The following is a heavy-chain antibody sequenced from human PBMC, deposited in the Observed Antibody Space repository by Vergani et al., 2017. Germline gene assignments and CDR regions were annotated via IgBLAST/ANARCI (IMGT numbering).Heavy chain of an antibody. CDR3: ARDGGEYDKDALDV. CDR2: IYTSGAT. J-gene: IGHJ3*01. Sequence: QVQLQESGPRLVKPSETLSLTCTVSGGSFSTGGQSWTWLRQSAGKGLEWIWRIYTSGATNYNPSLRRRASMSVDASKRQFSLKLTSVTAADTAVYYCARDGGEYDKDALDVWGQGTKVTVTS. CDR1: GGSFSTGGQS. D-gene: IGHD2-21*01. V-gene: IGHV4-61*02.